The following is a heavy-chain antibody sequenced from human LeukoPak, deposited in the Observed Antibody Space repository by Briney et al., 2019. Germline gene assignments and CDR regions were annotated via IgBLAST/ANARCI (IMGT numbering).Heavy chain of an antibody. J-gene: IGHJ4*02. CDR3: ARDEGGEMATIF. CDR2: IYYSGST. CDR1: GGSIGRGSYY. V-gene: IGHV4-39*07. Sequence: PSETLSLTCSVSGGSIGRGSYYWGWIRQSPGKGLEWIGSIYYSGSTNYNPSLKSRVTISVDTSKNQFSLKLSSVTAADTAVYYCARDEGGEMATIFWGQGTLVTVSS. D-gene: IGHD5-24*01.